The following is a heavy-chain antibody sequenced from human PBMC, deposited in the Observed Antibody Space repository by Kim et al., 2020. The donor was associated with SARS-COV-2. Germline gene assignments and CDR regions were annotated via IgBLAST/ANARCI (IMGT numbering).Heavy chain of an antibody. J-gene: IGHJ4*02. CDR3: AMTYSGCLVY. Sequence: SETLSLTCTVSGGSISSSSYYWGWIRQPPEKGLEWIGSIYYSGSTYYNPSLKSRVTMSVDTSKNQFSLKLSSVTAADTAVYYCAMTYSGCLVYWGQGTLVTVSS. CDR1: GGSISSSSYY. D-gene: IGHD3-10*01. CDR2: IYYSGST. V-gene: IGHV4-39*01.